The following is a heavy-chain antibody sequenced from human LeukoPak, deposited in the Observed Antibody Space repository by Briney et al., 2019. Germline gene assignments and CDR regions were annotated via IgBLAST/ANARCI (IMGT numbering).Heavy chain of an antibody. Sequence: PSETLSLTCTVSGGSICSGSYYWSWIRQPAGKGLEWIGRIYTSGSTNYNPSLKSRVTISVDTSKNQFSLKLSSVTAADTAVYYCARGRGYGGIEYYFDYWGQGTLVTVSS. CDR1: GGSICSGSYY. V-gene: IGHV4-61*02. J-gene: IGHJ4*02. CDR2: IYTSGST. CDR3: ARGRGYGGIEYYFDY. D-gene: IGHD3-22*01.